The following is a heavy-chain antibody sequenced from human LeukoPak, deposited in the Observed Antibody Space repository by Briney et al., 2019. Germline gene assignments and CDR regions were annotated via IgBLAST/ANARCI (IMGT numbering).Heavy chain of an antibody. D-gene: IGHD2-15*01. CDR2: IYYSGST. J-gene: IGHJ6*03. V-gene: IGHV4-30-4*08. Sequence: SQTLSLTCTVSGGSISSGDYYWSWIRQPPGKGLEWIGYIYYSGSTYYNPSLKSRVTISVDTSKNQFSLKLSSVTAADTAVYYCARDVRGYCSGGSCYHYYCYYMDVWGKGTTVTVSS. CDR1: GGSISSGDYY. CDR3: ARDVRGYCSGGSCYHYYCYYMDV.